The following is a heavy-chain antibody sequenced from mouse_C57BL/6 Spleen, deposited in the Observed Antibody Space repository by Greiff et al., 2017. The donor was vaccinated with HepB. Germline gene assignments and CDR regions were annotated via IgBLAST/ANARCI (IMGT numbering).Heavy chain of an antibody. CDR1: GYTFTSYW. Sequence: QVQLQQPGAELVKPGASVKLSCKASGYTFTSYWMQWVKQRPGQGLEWIGEIDPSDSYTNYNQKFKGKATLTVDTSSSTAYMQLSSLTSEDSAVYYCASYYYCSSYPFDYWGQGTTLTVSS. J-gene: IGHJ2*01. D-gene: IGHD1-1*01. V-gene: IGHV1-50*01. CDR3: ASYYYCSSYPFDY. CDR2: IDPSDSYT.